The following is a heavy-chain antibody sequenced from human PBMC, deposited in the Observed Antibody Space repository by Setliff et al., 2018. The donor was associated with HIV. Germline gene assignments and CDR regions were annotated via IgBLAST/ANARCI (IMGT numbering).Heavy chain of an antibody. CDR2: MYTSGGGA. V-gene: IGHV1-46*01. J-gene: IGHJ5*01. D-gene: IGHD3-22*01. CDR1: GYSFTTYY. Sequence: ASVKVSCKTSGYSFTTYYIHWMRQAPGQGLEWVGLMYTSGGGAKYAQKFQGRVTMTRETSTSTAYLELSNLRAEDTAVYYCVRGIYDSSGFWYPHGDSWGQGTLVTVSS. CDR3: VRGIYDSSGFWYPHGDS.